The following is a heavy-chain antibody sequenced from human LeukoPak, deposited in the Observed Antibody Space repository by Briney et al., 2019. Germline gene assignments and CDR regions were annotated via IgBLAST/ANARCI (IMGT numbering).Heavy chain of an antibody. J-gene: IGHJ5*02. CDR1: GGSISSGGYY. CDR2: IFYDGNT. CDR3: ARHTLVTSISTYNWFDP. Sequence: PSETLSLTCTVSGGSISSGGYYWGWIRQPPGKGLEWIGSIFYDGNTFYSPSLRSRVTISVDTSKNHCSLRLNSVTAADTAVYYCARHTLVTSISTYNWFDPWGQGTLVTVSS. D-gene: IGHD2-21*02. V-gene: IGHV4-39*01.